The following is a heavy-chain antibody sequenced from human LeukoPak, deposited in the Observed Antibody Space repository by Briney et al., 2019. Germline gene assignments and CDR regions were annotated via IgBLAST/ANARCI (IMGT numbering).Heavy chain of an antibody. Sequence: PGGSLRLSCAASGFTFSSYGMHCVRQAPGKGLEWVAVIWYDGSNKYYADSVKGRFTISRDNSKNTLYLQMNSLRAEDTAVYYCATYIAVAGLDYWGQGTLVTVSS. V-gene: IGHV3-33*01. CDR3: ATYIAVAGLDY. CDR2: IWYDGSNK. CDR1: GFTFSSYG. D-gene: IGHD6-19*01. J-gene: IGHJ4*02.